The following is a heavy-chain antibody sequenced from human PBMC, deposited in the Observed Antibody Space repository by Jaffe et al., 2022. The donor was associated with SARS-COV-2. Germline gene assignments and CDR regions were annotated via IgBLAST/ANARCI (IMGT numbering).Heavy chain of an antibody. J-gene: IGHJ4*02. Sequence: QVQLVQSGAEVKKPGASVKVSCKASGYTFTSYAMHWVRQAPGQRLEWMGWINAGNGNTKYSQKFQGRVTITRDTSASTAYMELSSLRSEDTAVYYCARDQAVLRFLEGPGGVWGQGTLVTVSS. CDR3: ARDQAVLRFLEGPGGV. CDR1: GYTFTSYA. V-gene: IGHV1-3*01. CDR2: INAGNGNT. D-gene: IGHD3-3*01.